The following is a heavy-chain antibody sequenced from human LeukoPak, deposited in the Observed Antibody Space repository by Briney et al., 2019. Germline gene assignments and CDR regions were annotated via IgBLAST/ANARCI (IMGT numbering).Heavy chain of an antibody. D-gene: IGHD3-10*01. Sequence: GGSLRLSRGASGFTFSSYGLHWVRQVTGKGLEWVSAIGTAGDTYYPGSVKGRFTISRENAKNSLYLQMNSLRVGDTAVYYCARAGYGSGSPYYGMDVWGPGTTVTVSS. CDR2: IGTAGDT. CDR3: ARAGYGSGSPYYGMDV. J-gene: IGHJ6*02. CDR1: GFTFSSYG. V-gene: IGHV3-13*01.